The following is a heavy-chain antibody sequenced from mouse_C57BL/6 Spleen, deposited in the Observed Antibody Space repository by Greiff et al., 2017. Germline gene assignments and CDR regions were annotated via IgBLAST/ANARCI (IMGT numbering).Heavy chain of an antibody. CDR2: IYPGSGST. Sequence: VQLQQSGAELVKPGASVKMSCKASGYTFTSYWITWVKQRPGQGLEWIGDIYPGSGSTNYNEKFKSKATLTVDTSSSTAYMQLSSLTSEDSAVYYCARRGGNYVDYAMDYWGQGTSVTVSS. J-gene: IGHJ4*01. CDR1: GYTFTSYW. D-gene: IGHD2-1*01. CDR3: ARRGGNYVDYAMDY. V-gene: IGHV1-55*01.